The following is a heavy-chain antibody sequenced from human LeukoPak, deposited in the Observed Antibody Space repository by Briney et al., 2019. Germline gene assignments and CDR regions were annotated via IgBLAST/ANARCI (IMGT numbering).Heavy chain of an antibody. J-gene: IGHJ4*02. D-gene: IGHD3-10*01. Sequence: GGALRLSCAVSGFTLSSYGTSWVRKAPGKGLEWVSGISGSGGNTYYADSVKGRFTISRDTSKNTLYLQMKSLRAEDTAIYYCAARPGRVPIYSDYWGQGTLVTVSS. CDR3: AARPGRVPIYSDY. CDR1: GFTLSSYG. CDR2: ISGSGGNT. V-gene: IGHV3-23*01.